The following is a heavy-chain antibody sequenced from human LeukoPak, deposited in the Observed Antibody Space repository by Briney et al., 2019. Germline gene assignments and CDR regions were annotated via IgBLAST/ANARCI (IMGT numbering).Heavy chain of an antibody. J-gene: IGHJ4*02. CDR1: GGSFSGYY. CDR3: ARVGRVIRFLQGSGGPRPDY. V-gene: IGHV4-34*01. Sequence: PSETLSLTCAVYGGSFSGYYWSWIRQPPGKGLEWIGEINHSGSTNYNPSLKSRVTISVDTSKNQFSLKLSSVTAADTAVYYCARVGRVIRFLQGSGGPRPDYWGQGTLVTVSS. CDR2: INHSGST. D-gene: IGHD3-3*01.